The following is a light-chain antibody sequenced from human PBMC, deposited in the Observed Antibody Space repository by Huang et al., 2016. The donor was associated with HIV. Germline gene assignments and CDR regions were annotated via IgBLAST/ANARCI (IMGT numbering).Light chain of an antibody. CDR1: QSISSW. V-gene: IGKV1-5*03. CDR2: RAS. Sequence: DIQMTQSPSTLSASVGDRVTITCRASQSISSWLAWYQQKPGKAPKLLIYRASSLESGVPSRVSGSGSGTEFTLTISSLQPDDFATYHCQQYNSYWTFGQGTKVEIK. J-gene: IGKJ1*01. CDR3: QQYNSYWT.